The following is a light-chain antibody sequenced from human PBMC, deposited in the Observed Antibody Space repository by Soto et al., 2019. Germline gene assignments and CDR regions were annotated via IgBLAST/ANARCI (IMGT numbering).Light chain of an antibody. CDR2: KAS. Sequence: TQITQSHSTLSESVGDRVTITCRASQSIRDWLAWYQQKPGKAPKLLIYKASRLQSGVPSRFSGSGSGTEFTLTISGLQAEDFATYYCQHYNDYPWTFGQGTKVEI. CDR1: QSIRDW. CDR3: QHYNDYPWT. J-gene: IGKJ1*01. V-gene: IGKV1-5*03.